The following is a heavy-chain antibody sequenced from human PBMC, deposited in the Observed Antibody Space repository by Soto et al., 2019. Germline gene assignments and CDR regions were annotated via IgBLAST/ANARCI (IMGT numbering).Heavy chain of an antibody. CDR1: GFTFSSYS. CDR2: ISGGSYHI. J-gene: IGHJ5*02. Sequence: PGGSLRLSCAASGFTFSSYSMNWVRQAPGKGLEWVPSISGGSYHIYYADSLKGRFSISRDNAKNSLYLQMSSLRVEDTAVYYCARDSSGRTNWFDPWGQGTLVTVSS. V-gene: IGHV3-21*01. D-gene: IGHD3-10*01. CDR3: ARDSSGRTNWFDP.